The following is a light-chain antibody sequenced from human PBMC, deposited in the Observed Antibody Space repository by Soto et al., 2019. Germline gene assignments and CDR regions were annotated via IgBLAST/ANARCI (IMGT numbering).Light chain of an antibody. CDR1: QSISNY. Sequence: EILLTQSPATLSLSPGERATLTCRAGQSISNYLAWYQQKPGQAPRLLIYDASNRATDIPVSFSGSGSGTDFTLTISSLEPDDFAVYYCQHGGAFGPGTKVEIK. J-gene: IGKJ3*01. CDR3: QHGGA. CDR2: DAS. V-gene: IGKV3-11*01.